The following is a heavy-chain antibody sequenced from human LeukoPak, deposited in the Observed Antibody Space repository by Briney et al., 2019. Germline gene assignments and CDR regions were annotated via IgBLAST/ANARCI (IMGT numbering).Heavy chain of an antibody. D-gene: IGHD3-9*01. V-gene: IGHV3-30*18. J-gene: IGHJ4*02. CDR1: GFTFSSYG. Sequence: PGGSLRLSCAASGFTFSSYGMHWVRQAPGKGLEWVAVISYDGSNKYHADSVKGRFTISRDNSKNTLYLQMNSLRAEDTAVYYCAKDYDILTGSFDYWGQGTLVTVSS. CDR3: AKDYDILTGSFDY. CDR2: ISYDGSNK.